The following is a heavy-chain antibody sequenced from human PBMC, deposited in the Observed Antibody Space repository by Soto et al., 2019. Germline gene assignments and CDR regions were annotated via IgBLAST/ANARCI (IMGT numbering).Heavy chain of an antibody. D-gene: IGHD2-15*01. V-gene: IGHV1-18*04. J-gene: IGHJ4*02. Sequence: QVQLVQSGAEVKKPGASVKVSCKASGYTFTSYGINWVRQAPGQGLEWMGWISAYNGNTNYAQKLQGRVTMTTDTSTSNDYMELRSLRSDDKAVYYCVRDGDIGVVVVAALESLGQGTLVTVSS. CDR3: VRDGDIGVVVVAALES. CDR1: GYTFTSYG. CDR2: ISAYNGNT.